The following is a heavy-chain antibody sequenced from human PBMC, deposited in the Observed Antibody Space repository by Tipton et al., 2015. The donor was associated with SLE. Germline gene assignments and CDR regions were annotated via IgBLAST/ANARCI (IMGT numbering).Heavy chain of an antibody. V-gene: IGHV1-18*01. D-gene: IGHD4-17*01. Sequence: QLVQSGAEVKKPGASVKVSCKASGYTFTSYDISWVRQAPGQGLEWGGRISAYNGNTNYAQKLQGRVTMTTDTSTSTAYMELRSLRSDDTAVYYCARDGGTVTTPPDFDYWGQGTLVTVSS. CDR3: ARDGGTVTTPPDFDY. CDR2: ISAYNGNT. CDR1: GYTFTSYD. J-gene: IGHJ4*02.